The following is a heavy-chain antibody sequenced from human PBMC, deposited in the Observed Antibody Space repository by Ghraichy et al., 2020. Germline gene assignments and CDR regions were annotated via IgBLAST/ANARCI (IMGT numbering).Heavy chain of an antibody. V-gene: IGHV3-23*01. CDR3: AKEERQTTVTTAFDY. CDR1: GFTFSRYP. CDR2: ISNSGDAT. Sequence: GGSLRLSCAASGFTFSRYPMSWIRQAPGKGLEWISAISNSGDATYYAESVKGRFSTSRDNFRNTLYLQMNSLRAEDTAIYYCAKEERQTTVTTAFDYWGQGALVTVSS. J-gene: IGHJ4*02. D-gene: IGHD4-17*01.